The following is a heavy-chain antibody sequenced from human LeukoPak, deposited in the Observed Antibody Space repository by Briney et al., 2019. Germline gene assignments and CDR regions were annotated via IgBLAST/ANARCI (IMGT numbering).Heavy chain of an antibody. CDR3: ARAGQTYFDY. CDR1: GFTFSSYS. J-gene: IGHJ4*02. D-gene: IGHD2-21*01. CDR2: ISSSSSYI. V-gene: IGHV3-21*01. Sequence: GGSLRLSCAASGFTFSSYSMSWVRQAPGKGLEWVSSISSSSSYIYYADSVKGRFTISRDNAKNSLYLQMNSLRAEDTAVYYCARAGQTYFDYWGQGTLVTVSS.